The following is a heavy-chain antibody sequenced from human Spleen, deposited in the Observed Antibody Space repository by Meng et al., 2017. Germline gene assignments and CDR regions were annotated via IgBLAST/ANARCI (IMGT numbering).Heavy chain of an antibody. V-gene: IGHV4-34*01. Sequence: QLQQWGAGLLKPSATLSPTCVVSGGSFSDYYWSWIRQPPGKGLEWIGEINHSGSTNYNPSLESRATISVDTSQNNLSLKLSSVTAADSAVYYCARGPTTMAHDFDYWGQGTLVTVSS. CDR1: GGSFSDYY. J-gene: IGHJ4*02. D-gene: IGHD4-11*01. CDR3: ARGPTTMAHDFDY. CDR2: INHSGST.